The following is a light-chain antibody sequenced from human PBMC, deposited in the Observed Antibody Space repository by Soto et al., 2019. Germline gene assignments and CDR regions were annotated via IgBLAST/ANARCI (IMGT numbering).Light chain of an antibody. CDR1: SGDIGGYNS. V-gene: IGLV2-23*02. Sequence: QSVLTQPASVSGSPGQSITISCTGTSGDIGGYNSVSWYQQHPGKAPKLLIYEVVKRPSGVSNRFSGSKSGNTASLTISGLQAEDEADYYCCSYAGSSFSYVFGTGTQLTVL. J-gene: IGLJ1*01. CDR3: CSYAGSSFSYV. CDR2: EVV.